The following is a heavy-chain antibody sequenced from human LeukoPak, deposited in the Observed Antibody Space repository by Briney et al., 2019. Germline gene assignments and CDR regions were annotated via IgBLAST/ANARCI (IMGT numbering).Heavy chain of an antibody. CDR3: ARVIPRGAALDY. CDR2: ISSSGSTI. Sequence: GGSLRLSCAASGFTFSSYEMNWVRQAPGKGLEWVSYISSSGSTIYYADSVKGRFTISRDNAKNSLYLQMNSLRAEDTAVYYCARVIPRGAALDYWGQGTLVTVSS. D-gene: IGHD6-13*01. CDR1: GFTFSSYE. J-gene: IGHJ4*02. V-gene: IGHV3-48*03.